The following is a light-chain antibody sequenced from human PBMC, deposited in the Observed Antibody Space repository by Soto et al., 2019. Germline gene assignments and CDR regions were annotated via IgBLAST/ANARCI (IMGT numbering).Light chain of an antibody. CDR1: SSDVGAYNY. CDR2: DVS. J-gene: IGLJ3*02. Sequence: QSALTQPRSVSGSPGQSVTISCTGXSSDVGAYNYVSWYQHHPGKAPKVMIYDVSERPSGVPDRFSGSKSDNKASLTISGLQAEDEADYYCCSYAGSYSWVFGGGTKVTVL. CDR3: CSYAGSYSWV. V-gene: IGLV2-11*01.